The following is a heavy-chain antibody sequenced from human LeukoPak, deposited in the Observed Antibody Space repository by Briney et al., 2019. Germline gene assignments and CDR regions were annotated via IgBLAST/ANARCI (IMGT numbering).Heavy chain of an antibody. D-gene: IGHD3-3*01. V-gene: IGHV3-23*01. Sequence: GGSLRLSCAASGFTFSSYAMSWVRQAPGKGLEWVSAISGSGGSTYYADSVKGRFTISRDNSKNTLYLQMNSLRAEDTAVYYCAKDREYYDSWSGYPQVFGMDVWGQGTTVTVSS. J-gene: IGHJ6*02. CDR2: ISGSGGST. CDR1: GFTFSSYA. CDR3: AKDREYYDSWSGYPQVFGMDV.